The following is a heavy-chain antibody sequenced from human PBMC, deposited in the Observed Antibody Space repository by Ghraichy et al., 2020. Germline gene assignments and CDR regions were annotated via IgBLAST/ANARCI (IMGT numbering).Heavy chain of an antibody. D-gene: IGHD6-13*01. CDR2: IKQDGSEK. CDR1: GFTFSSYW. J-gene: IGHJ5*02. CDR3: ARRLIAAAGTGWFDP. V-gene: IGHV3-7*01. Sequence: GESLNISCAASGFTFSSYWMSWVRQAPGKGLEWVANIKQDGSEKYYVDSVKGRFTISRDNAKNSLYLQMNSLRAEDTAVYYCARRLIAAAGTGWFDPWGQGTLVTVSS.